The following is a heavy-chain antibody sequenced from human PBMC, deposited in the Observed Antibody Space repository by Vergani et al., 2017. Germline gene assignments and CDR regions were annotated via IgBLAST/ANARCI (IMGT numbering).Heavy chain of an antibody. V-gene: IGHV4-39*01. CDR2: IYYSGST. D-gene: IGHD3-10*01. CDR3: GRHPTYGSGKYFDL. J-gene: IGHJ2*01. CDR1: GGSISSSRSY. Sequence: QLQLPESGPGLVKPSETLSLTCTVSGGSISSSRSYWGWIRQTPGKGLDWIGSIYYSGSTYYNPSLKSRVTISVDTSKNQFSLNLSSVTAADTAVYYCGRHPTYGSGKYFDLWGRGTLVTVSS.